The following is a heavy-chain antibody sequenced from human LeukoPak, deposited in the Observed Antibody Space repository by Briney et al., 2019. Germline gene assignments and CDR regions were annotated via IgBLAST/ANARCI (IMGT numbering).Heavy chain of an antibody. CDR2: INPSSGGT. D-gene: IGHD5/OR15-5a*01. V-gene: IGHV1-2*02. CDR3: ARRHPPNFYDAEKTTQSGLDV. J-gene: IGHJ6*02. Sequence: ASVKVSCQASGYTFTDYYIHWVRQAPGQGLEWMGWINPSSGGTNSAQKFQGRVTMTRDTSVYTAYMELSRLRSDDTAVYYCARRHPPNFYDAEKTTQSGLDVWGQGTTVTVSS. CDR1: GYTFTDYY.